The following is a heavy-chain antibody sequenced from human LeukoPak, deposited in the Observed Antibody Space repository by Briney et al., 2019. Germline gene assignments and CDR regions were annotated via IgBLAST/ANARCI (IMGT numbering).Heavy chain of an antibody. V-gene: IGHV3-23*01. J-gene: IGHJ4*02. Sequence: GGSLRLSCAASGSTFSSYAMSWVRQAPGKGLEWDSAISGSGGSTYYADSVKGRFTISRDNSKNTLYLQMNSLRAEDTAVYYCAKGRIDYGEYVYFDYWGQGTLVTVSS. CDR1: GSTFSSYA. CDR2: ISGSGGST. D-gene: IGHD4-17*01. CDR3: AKGRIDYGEYVYFDY.